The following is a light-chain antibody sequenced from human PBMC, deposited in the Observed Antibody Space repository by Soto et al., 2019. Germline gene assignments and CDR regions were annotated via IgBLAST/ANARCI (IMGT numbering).Light chain of an antibody. J-gene: IGKJ4*01. V-gene: IGKV1-12*01. CDR2: SAS. CDR3: QQANTFALT. Sequence: DIQMTQSPSSVSASVGDRVTITCRASQDINKWLAWYQQKPGTAPKLLIYSASSLYTGVPSRFSGSGSGTDFTLTISCLQPEDFATYYCQQANTFALTFGGGTKVDI. CDR1: QDINKW.